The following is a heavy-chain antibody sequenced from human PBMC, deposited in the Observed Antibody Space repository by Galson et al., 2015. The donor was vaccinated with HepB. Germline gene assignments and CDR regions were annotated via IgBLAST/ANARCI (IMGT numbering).Heavy chain of an antibody. Sequence: SLRLSCAASGFTFSDYYMTWIRQAPGKGLEWISYINRSGNSTFYADSVKGRFTISRDNAMNSLYLQMSSLRAEDTAVFYCAKQNWVDSFDIWGQGTMVTVSS. CDR1: GFTFSDYY. D-gene: IGHD2/OR15-2a*01. CDR3: AKQNWVDSFDI. J-gene: IGHJ3*02. V-gene: IGHV3-11*01. CDR2: INRSGNST.